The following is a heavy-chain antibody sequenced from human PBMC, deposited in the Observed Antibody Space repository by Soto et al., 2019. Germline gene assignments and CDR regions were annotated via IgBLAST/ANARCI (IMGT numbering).Heavy chain of an antibody. D-gene: IGHD6-19*01. CDR2: ISGSGDTS. Sequence: GGSLRLSCAASGFTFSNYAITRVRQAPGKGLQWVSIISGSGDTSYYADSVKGRFTISRDNSRNTLYLQMNSLRAGDSAKYYCAKEGTSGLYYFDSWGPGTLVTVSS. V-gene: IGHV3-23*01. J-gene: IGHJ4*02. CDR3: AKEGTSGLYYFDS. CDR1: GFTFSNYA.